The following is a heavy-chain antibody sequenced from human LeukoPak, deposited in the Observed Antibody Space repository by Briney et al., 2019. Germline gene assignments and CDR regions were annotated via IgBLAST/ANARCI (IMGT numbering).Heavy chain of an antibody. CDR2: IYYSGTT. D-gene: IGHD5-12*01. CDR1: GGSISSSNYY. J-gene: IGHJ4*02. Sequence: PSETLSLTCTVSGGSISSSNYYWGWIRQPPGKGLEWIGSIYYSGTTYYNPSLKSRVTISVDTSKNQFSLKLSSVTAADTAVYYCARHGGGYEQPYYFDYWGQGTLVTVSS. V-gene: IGHV4-39*01. CDR3: ARHGGGYEQPYYFDY.